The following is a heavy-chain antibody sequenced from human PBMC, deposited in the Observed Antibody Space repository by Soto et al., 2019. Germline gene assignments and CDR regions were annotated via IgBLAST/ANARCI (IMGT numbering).Heavy chain of an antibody. CDR2: IYYSGST. CDR1: GGSISSGDYY. J-gene: IGHJ5*02. D-gene: IGHD2-2*02. CDR3: ASTLVPAAIGGEWWFDP. V-gene: IGHV4-30-4*01. Sequence: SETLSLTCTVSGGSISSGDYYWSWIRQPPGKGLEWIGYIYYSGSTYYNPSLKSRVTISVDTSKNQFSLKLSSVTAADTAVYYCASTLVPAAIGGEWWFDPWGQGTLVTVSS.